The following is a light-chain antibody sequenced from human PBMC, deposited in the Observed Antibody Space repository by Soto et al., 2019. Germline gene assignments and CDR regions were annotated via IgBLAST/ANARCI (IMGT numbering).Light chain of an antibody. J-gene: IGLJ2*01. CDR1: SSDVGGYNF. CDR2: DVS. CDR3: SSYASSTTLV. V-gene: IGLV2-14*03. Sequence: QSVLTQPASVSGSPGQSITISCTGTSSDVGGYNFVPWYQQHPGKAPKLMIYDVSNRPSVVSDRFSGSKSGNTASLTISGLQAEDEADYFCSSYASSTTLVFGGGTKVTVL.